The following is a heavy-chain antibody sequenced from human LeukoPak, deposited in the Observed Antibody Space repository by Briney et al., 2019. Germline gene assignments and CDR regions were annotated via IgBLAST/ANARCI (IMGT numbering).Heavy chain of an antibody. CDR2: IYYSGST. CDR1: GGSISSGGYY. CDR3: ATATYYYDSSGYYHAFDI. D-gene: IGHD3-22*01. Sequence: SQTLSLTRTVSGGSISSGGYYWSWIRQPSGKGLEWIGYIYYSGSTYYNPSLKSRVTISVDTSKNQFSLKLSSVTAADTAVYYCATATYYYDSSGYYHAFDIWGQGTMVTVSS. V-gene: IGHV4-30-4*01. J-gene: IGHJ3*02.